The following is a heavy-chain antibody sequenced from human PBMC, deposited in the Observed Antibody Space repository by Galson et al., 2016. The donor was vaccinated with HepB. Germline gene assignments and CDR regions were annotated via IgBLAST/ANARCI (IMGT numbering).Heavy chain of an antibody. J-gene: IGHJ4*02. V-gene: IGHV5-51*01. CDR3: ARQSRTHQWLFHFDY. CDR2: IYPGDFTLTMGILHPGDSNI. D-gene: IGHD5-18*01. Sequence: QSGAEVKKPGESLKISCKASGYSFTAYWIGWVRQMPGKGLEWMGIIYPGDFTLTMGILHPGDSNIGYSPSFEGQVTISADKSIATAYLQWNSLKASDTAIYYCARQSRTHQWLFHFDYWGQGAPVTVSS. CDR1: GYSFTAYW.